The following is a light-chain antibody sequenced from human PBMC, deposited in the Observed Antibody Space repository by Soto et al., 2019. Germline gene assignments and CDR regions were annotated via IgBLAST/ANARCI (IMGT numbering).Light chain of an antibody. V-gene: IGKV3D-20*02. CDR2: GAS. CDR3: QQRSNWPT. CDR1: QSVSSTY. J-gene: IGKJ2*01. Sequence: EVVLTQSPGTLSLSPGERATLSCRASQSVSSTYVAWYQHIPGQTPRLLIYGASNRATGIPDRFSGSGSGTDFTLTISRLEPEDFAVYYCQQRSNWPTFGQGTKLEIK.